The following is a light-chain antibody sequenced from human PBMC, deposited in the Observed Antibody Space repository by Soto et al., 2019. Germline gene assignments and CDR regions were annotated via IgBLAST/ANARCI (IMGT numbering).Light chain of an antibody. CDR1: GATSD. J-gene: IGLJ1*01. Sequence: QSVLTQPPSVSGAPGQRVTISCIGATSDVHWYQHLPGAAPKLLIYDNKNRPSGVPDRFSGSRSGTSASLAITGLQAEDEADYYCKSFDSSLSALYVFGTGTKVTVL. CDR2: DNK. V-gene: IGLV1-40*01. CDR3: KSFDSSLSALYV.